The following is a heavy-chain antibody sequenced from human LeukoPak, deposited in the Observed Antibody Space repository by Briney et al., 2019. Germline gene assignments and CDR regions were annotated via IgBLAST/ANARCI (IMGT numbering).Heavy chain of an antibody. CDR1: GYTLTELS. CDR3: ARDTDRRESAAFDI. J-gene: IGHJ3*02. V-gene: IGHV1-24*01. CDR2: FDPEDGET. D-gene: IGHD4-11*01. Sequence: WASVKVSCKVSGYTLTELSMHWVRQAPGKGLEWMGGFDPEDGETIYAQKFQGRVTMTKDTSTDTAYMELSSLRSEDTAVYYCARDTDRRESAAFDIWGQGTMVTVSS.